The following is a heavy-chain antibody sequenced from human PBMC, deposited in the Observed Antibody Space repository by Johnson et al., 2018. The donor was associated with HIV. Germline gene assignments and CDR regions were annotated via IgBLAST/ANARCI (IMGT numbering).Heavy chain of an antibody. Sequence: QVQLVESGGGLVQPGGSLRLSCAASGFTFSDYYMSWIRQAPGKGLEWVSSISATGITLYYADSVKVRFTISRDNSKNTLYLQMNSLRAEDMAVYYCAGLGGSHDAFDIWGQGTMVTVSS. CDR2: ISATGITL. D-gene: IGHD1-26*01. CDR1: GFTFSDYY. CDR3: AGLGGSHDAFDI. J-gene: IGHJ3*02. V-gene: IGHV3-11*01.